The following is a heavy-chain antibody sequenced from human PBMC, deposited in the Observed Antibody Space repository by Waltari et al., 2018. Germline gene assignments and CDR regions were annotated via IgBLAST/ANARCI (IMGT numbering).Heavy chain of an antibody. Sequence: QVQLVESGGGVVQPGRSLRLSCAASGFTFSSYGMHWGLQAPGKGLEWVAVISYDGSNKYNADSVKGRFTISRDNSKNTLYLQMSSLRAEDTAVYFCAKDRGDASGHYYYYGMDVWGQGTTVTVSS. CDR3: AKDRGDASGHYYYYGMDV. CDR1: GFTFSSYG. J-gene: IGHJ6*02. D-gene: IGHD3-16*01. V-gene: IGHV3-30*18. CDR2: ISYDGSNK.